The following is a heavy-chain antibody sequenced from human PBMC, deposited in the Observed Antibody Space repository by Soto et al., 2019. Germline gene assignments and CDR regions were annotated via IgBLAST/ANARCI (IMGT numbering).Heavy chain of an antibody. D-gene: IGHD3-22*01. CDR1: GSTFTGYY. J-gene: IGHJ4*02. Sequence: ASVKVSCKASGSTFTGYYMHWVRQAPGQGLEWMGWINPNSGGTNYAQKFQGRVTMTRDTPISTAYMELSRLRSDDTAVYYCARDREAMIDQYIWGYWGQGTLVTVSS. V-gene: IGHV1-2*02. CDR3: ARDREAMIDQYIWGY. CDR2: INPNSGGT.